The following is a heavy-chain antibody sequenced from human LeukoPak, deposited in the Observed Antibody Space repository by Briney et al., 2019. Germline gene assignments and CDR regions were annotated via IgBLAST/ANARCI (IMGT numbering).Heavy chain of an antibody. J-gene: IGHJ3*02. V-gene: IGHV3-23*01. CDR2: ISGSGGST. CDR1: GFTFSSYA. Sequence: PGGSLRLSCAASGFTFSSYAMSWVRQAPGKGLEWVSAISGSGGSTYYADSVKGRFTISRDNSKNTLYLQMSSLRAEDTAVYYCAKGLMYCGGDCYPTNDAFDIWGQGTMVTVSS. CDR3: AKGLMYCGGDCYPTNDAFDI. D-gene: IGHD2-21*02.